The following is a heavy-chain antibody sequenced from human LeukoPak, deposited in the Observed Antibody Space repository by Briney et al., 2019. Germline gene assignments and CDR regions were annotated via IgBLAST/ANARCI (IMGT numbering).Heavy chain of an antibody. D-gene: IGHD5-18*01. CDR3: ARAGSGNTYGQFDQ. J-gene: IGHJ4*02. V-gene: IGHV3-7*04. CDR2: IKQDGSEK. CDR1: GFTFSSYW. Sequence: PGGSLRLSCAASGFTFSSYWMSWVRQAPGKGLEWVANIKQDGSEKYYVDSVKGRFTISRDNAKNSLYLQMNSLRVEDTAVYYCARAGSGNTYGQFDQWGQGTLVTVSS.